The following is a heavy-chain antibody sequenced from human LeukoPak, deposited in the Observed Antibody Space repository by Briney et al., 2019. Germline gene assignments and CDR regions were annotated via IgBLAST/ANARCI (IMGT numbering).Heavy chain of an antibody. Sequence: GGSLRLSCAASGFTFSTYAMSWVRQAPGKGLEWVSSFSGSGGSTYYADSVKGRLTISRDNSKNTLYLQMNSLRAEDTAVYYCAKDTSSGWPNWFDPWGQGTLVTVSS. V-gene: IGHV3-23*01. CDR3: AKDTSSGWPNWFDP. J-gene: IGHJ5*02. D-gene: IGHD6-19*01. CDR2: FSGSGGST. CDR1: GFTFSTYA.